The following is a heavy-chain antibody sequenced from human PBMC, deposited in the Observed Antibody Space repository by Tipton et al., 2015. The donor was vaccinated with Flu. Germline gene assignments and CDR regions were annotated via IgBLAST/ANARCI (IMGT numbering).Heavy chain of an antibody. J-gene: IGHJ4*02. Sequence: QVQLVQSGGGVVQPGGSLRLSCAASGFTFGSYGFHWVRQAPGKGLEWLSFIDYDGSDRDYAESVKGRFTISRDTSKNTLYLQMNSLRAEDTAVFYCAKSGGFDSWNQGALVIVSS. CDR1: GFTFGSYG. D-gene: IGHD1-26*01. CDR2: IDYDGSDR. V-gene: IGHV3-30*02. CDR3: AKSGGFDS.